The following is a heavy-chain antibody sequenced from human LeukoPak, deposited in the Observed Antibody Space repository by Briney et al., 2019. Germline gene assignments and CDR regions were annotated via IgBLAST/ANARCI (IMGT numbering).Heavy chain of an antibody. J-gene: IGHJ4*02. D-gene: IGHD3-22*01. CDR3: ARSIELDYYDSSGYYYY. V-gene: IGHV1-18*01. CDR2: IRVYNGDT. Sequence: ASVKVSCKASGYTFTDYGLSWVRQAPGQGLEWMGWIRVYNGDTNYAQKFQGRLTVTTDPSTSTAYMELRSLRSDDTAVYYCARSIELDYYDSSGYYYYWGQGTLVTVSS. CDR1: GYTFTDYG.